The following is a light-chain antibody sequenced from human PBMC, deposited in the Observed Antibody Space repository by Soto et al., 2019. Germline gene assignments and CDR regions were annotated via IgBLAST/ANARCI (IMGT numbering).Light chain of an antibody. CDR2: MTN. V-gene: IGLV8-61*01. CDR3: ALYMNNEWI. Sequence: QAVVTQEPSFSVSPGGTVTLTCGLSSGSVSTNYYPSWYQQAPGQAPRTLVYMTNSHSPGVPDRFSGSILGNTAALTITGAQAEDESDYYCALYMNNEWIFGGGTKLTVL. J-gene: IGLJ2*01. CDR1: SGSVSTNYY.